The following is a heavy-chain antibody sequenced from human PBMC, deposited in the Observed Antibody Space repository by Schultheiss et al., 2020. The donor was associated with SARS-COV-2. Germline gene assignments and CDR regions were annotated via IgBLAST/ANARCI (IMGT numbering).Heavy chain of an antibody. Sequence: GGSLRLSCAASGFTFSNYAMSWVRQAPGKGLEWVSAISGSGGSTYYADSVKGRFTISRDNSKNTLYLQMNSLRAEDTAVYYCARDGLNWYFDLWGRGTLVTVSS. D-gene: IGHD5-12*01. CDR1: GFTFSNYA. V-gene: IGHV3-23*01. CDR3: ARDGLNWYFDL. J-gene: IGHJ2*01. CDR2: ISGSGGST.